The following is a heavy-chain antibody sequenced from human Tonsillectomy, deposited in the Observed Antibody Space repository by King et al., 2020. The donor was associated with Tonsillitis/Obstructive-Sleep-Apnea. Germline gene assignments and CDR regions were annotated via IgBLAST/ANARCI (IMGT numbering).Heavy chain of an antibody. J-gene: IGHJ3*02. CDR3: ARESVRSSAFDI. Sequence: QLVQSGAEVKKPGESLKISCKGSGYIFTSYCIGWVRQMTGKGLEWMGIICPGDSDTRYSPSFQGQVTISADKSISAAYLQWSSLKASDTAIYYCARESVRSSAFDIWGQGTMVTVSS. V-gene: IGHV5-51*01. CDR2: ICPGDSDT. D-gene: IGHD3-10*02. CDR1: GYIFTSYC.